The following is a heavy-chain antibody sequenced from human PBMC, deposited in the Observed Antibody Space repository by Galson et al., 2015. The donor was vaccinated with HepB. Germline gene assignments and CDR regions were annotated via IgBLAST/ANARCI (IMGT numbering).Heavy chain of an antibody. D-gene: IGHD3-22*01. Sequence: SLRLSCAASGFTFSSYAMHWVRQAPGKGLEYVSAISSNGGSTYYADSVKGRFTISRDNSKNTLYLQMSSLRAEDTAVYYCVKDHVVVHAVRPEYFQHWGQGTLVTVSS. CDR1: GFTFSSYA. J-gene: IGHJ1*01. CDR2: ISSNGGST. V-gene: IGHV3-64D*06. CDR3: VKDHVVVHAVRPEYFQH.